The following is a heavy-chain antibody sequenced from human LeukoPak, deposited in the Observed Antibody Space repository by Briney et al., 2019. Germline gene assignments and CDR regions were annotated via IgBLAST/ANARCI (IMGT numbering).Heavy chain of an antibody. CDR2: INPKRGVT. J-gene: IGHJ3*01. V-gene: IGHV1-2*02. Sequence: ASVTVSYKASGYTFTDYYIHWMRQAPGQGVEGMGWINPKRGVTNYTQKFQGRVTMTRDTAITRAYMELTRLRSDDTTIYYCARERNYGDYGNAFDVWGQGTKVTVSS. CDR1: GYTFTDYY. D-gene: IGHD4-17*01. CDR3: ARERNYGDYGNAFDV.